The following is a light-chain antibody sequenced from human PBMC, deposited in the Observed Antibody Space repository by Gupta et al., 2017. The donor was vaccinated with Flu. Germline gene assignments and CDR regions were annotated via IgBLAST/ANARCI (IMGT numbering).Light chain of an antibody. CDR3: QHYHSYPRT. CDR2: AAS. J-gene: IGKJ2*01. Sequence: PSSLSASIGETVTITCRASQDISSWLAWYQQKPEKAPKSLIYAASTLESGVPLRFSGSGSGTDFTLTISSLQPEDSATYYCQHYHSYPRTFGQGTKLEIK. V-gene: IGKV1D-16*01. CDR1: QDISSW.